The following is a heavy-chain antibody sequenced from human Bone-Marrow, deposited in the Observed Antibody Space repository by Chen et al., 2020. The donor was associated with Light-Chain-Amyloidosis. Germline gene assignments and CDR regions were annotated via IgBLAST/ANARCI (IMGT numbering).Heavy chain of an antibody. D-gene: IGHD2-2*01. V-gene: IGHV3-9*01. J-gene: IGHJ5*02. CDR1: GFTFDDYA. CDR3: AKDIIPAATGGWNWFDP. Sequence: EVQLVESGGGLLQPGRSLRLSCAASGFTFDDYAMHWVRQAPGKGLEWVSGISWNSGSIGYADSVKGRFTISRDNAKNSLYLQMNSLRAEDTALYYCAKDIIPAATGGWNWFDPWGQGTLVTVSS. CDR2: ISWNSGSI.